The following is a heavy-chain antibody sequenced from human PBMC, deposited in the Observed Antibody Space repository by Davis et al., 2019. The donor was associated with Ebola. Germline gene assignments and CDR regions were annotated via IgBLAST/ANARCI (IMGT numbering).Heavy chain of an antibody. CDR2: IYYSGST. CDR1: GGSISSYY. J-gene: IGHJ4*02. CDR3: ARDVLMVYGLDY. D-gene: IGHD2-8*01. Sequence: MPSGTLSLTCTVSGGSISSYYWSWIRQPPGKGLEWIGYIYYSGSTNYNPSLKSRVTISVDTSKNQFSLQLNSVTPEDTAVYYCARDVLMVYGLDYWGQGTLVTVSS. V-gene: IGHV4-59*12.